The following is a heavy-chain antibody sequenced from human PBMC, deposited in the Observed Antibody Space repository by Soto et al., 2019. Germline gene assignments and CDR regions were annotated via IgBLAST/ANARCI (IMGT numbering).Heavy chain of an antibody. CDR2: INPRDGKT. CDR3: GRVGQVLAETFDS. CDR1: GSPFTSHY. Sequence: QVQLVQSGPEVKKPGAQVKIACKASGSPFTSHYFHWVRHAPGQGFQWMGIINPRDGKTTYAQSFQGTITMTRDTSTSTLYLELTSLTSDDTTVYYCGRVGQVLAETFDSWGQGTLITVSS. J-gene: IGHJ4*02. D-gene: IGHD3-3*01. V-gene: IGHV1-46*01.